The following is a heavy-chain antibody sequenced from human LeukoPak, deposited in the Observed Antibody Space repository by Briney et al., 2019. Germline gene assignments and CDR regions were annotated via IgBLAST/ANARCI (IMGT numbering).Heavy chain of an antibody. J-gene: IGHJ1*01. CDR2: ISSSSRHI. Sequence: PGGSLRLPCAASGFTFSSYSMNWVRQAPGKGLEWVSSISSSSRHIYYADSVKGRFTIFRDDAKNSLFLQMDSLRVEDTAMYYCVRDFSTVTTAYLHHWGQGTLFTVSS. D-gene: IGHD4-17*01. CDR1: GFTFSSYS. V-gene: IGHV3-21*04. CDR3: VRDFSTVTTAYLHH.